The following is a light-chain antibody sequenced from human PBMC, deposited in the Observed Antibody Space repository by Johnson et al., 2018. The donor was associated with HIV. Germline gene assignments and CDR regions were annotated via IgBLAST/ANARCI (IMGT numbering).Light chain of an antibody. CDR2: ENN. V-gene: IGLV1-51*02. Sequence: QSVLTQSPSVSAAPGQKVTISCSGSSSNIGNNYISWYQQFPGTAPKLLIYENNKRPSGIPDRFSGSKSGTSATLDITGLKTGDEADYYCGTWDNSLSTGVVFGTGTRVTVL. CDR3: GTWDNSLSTGVV. CDR1: SSNIGNNY. J-gene: IGLJ1*01.